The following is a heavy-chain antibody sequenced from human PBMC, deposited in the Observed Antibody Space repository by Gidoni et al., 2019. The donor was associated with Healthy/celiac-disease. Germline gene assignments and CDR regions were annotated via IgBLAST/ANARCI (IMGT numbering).Heavy chain of an antibody. CDR1: GGSISSYS. CDR2: IYYSGST. J-gene: IGHJ4*02. D-gene: IGHD2-2*01. V-gene: IGHV4-59*08. CDR3: ATSASRLRAFDY. Sequence: QVQLQESGPGLVKPSETLSLTCTVSGGSISSYSWSWIRQPPGKGLEWIGYIYYSGSTNYNPSLKSRVTISVDTSKNQFSLKLSSVTAADTAVYYCATSASRLRAFDYWGQGTLVTVSS.